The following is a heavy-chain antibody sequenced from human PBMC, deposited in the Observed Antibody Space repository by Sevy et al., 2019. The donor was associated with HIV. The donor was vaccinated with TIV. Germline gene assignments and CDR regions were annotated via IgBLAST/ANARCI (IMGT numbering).Heavy chain of an antibody. J-gene: IGHJ1*01. Sequence: GGSLRLSCAASGFTFSSFFMHWVRQAPGKGLEWVATISYDGSNEHYADSVKGRFTISRDNSKNALYLQMNSLRAEETAVYYCAFERLSSNVAEYFQNWGQGTLVTVSS. CDR2: ISYDGSNE. D-gene: IGHD4-4*01. CDR3: AFERLSSNVAEYFQN. CDR1: GFTFSSFF. V-gene: IGHV3-30-3*01.